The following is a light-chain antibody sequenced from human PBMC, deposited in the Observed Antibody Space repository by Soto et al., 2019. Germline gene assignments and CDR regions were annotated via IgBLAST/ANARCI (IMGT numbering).Light chain of an antibody. Sequence: QSVLTQPASVSGSPGQSITISCTGTSSDIGSYDYVSWYQQHPGKAPKLVIYDVSNRPPGVSNRFSGSKSGNTASMTISGVQAEDEADYYCSSYSSSSTSVVFGGGTKLTVL. J-gene: IGLJ2*01. CDR3: SSYSSSSTSVV. V-gene: IGLV2-14*03. CDR1: SSDIGSYDY. CDR2: DVS.